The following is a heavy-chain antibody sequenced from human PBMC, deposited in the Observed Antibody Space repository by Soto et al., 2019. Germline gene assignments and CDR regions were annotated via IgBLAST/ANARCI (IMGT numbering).Heavy chain of an antibody. Sequence: QLQLHESGPGLVRPSETLSLTCSVSGGSITSGNYYWGWIRQPPGKGLEWIATIHYNGNTYYNPSLKGRVTISVDTSKTQFSLDVTSVTAADTAVYYCARHFNRVYGDDYFDSWGQGTLVTVSS. D-gene: IGHD4-17*01. CDR3: ARHFNRVYGDDYFDS. CDR1: GGSITSGNYY. CDR2: IHYNGNT. V-gene: IGHV4-39*01. J-gene: IGHJ4*02.